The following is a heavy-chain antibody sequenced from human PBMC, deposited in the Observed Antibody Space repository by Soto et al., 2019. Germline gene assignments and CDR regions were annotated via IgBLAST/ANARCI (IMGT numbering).Heavy chain of an antibody. D-gene: IGHD2-2*01. CDR1: GYTLTELS. V-gene: IGHV1-24*01. J-gene: IGHJ4*02. Sequence: ASVKVSCKVSGYTLTELSMHWVRQAPGKGLEWMGGFDPEDGETIYAQKFQGRVTMTEETSTDTAYMELSSLRSEDTAVYYCATYCSSTSCYRLNYPHGLQRNRFDYWGQGTLVTVSS. CDR2: FDPEDGET. CDR3: ATYCSSTSCYRLNYPHGLQRNRFDY.